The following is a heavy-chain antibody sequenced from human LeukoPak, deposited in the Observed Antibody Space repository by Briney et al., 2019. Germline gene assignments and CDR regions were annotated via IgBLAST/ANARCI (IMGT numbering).Heavy chain of an antibody. V-gene: IGHV4-4*09. J-gene: IGHJ5*02. CDR2: IYTSGIT. CDR1: SGSISGHY. Sequence: SETLSLTCTVSSGSISGHYWSWIRQSPGRGLEWIGNIYTSGITKYNPSLSRRVTISIDTSKNQLSLKVTSMTAADTAVYYCARQAQDGTDNYFDPWGQGTLVTVSS. CDR3: ARQAQDGTDNYFDP. D-gene: IGHD1-14*01.